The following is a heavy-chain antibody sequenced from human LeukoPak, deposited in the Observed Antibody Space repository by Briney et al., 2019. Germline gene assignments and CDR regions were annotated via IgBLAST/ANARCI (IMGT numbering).Heavy chain of an antibody. D-gene: IGHD1-26*01. CDR1: GGSISSYY. CDR3: ARIVGATGHYYFDY. J-gene: IGHJ4*02. Sequence: KPSETLSLTCTVSGGSISSYYWSWIRQPAGKGLEWIGRIYTSGSSNYNPSLKSRVTMSVDTSKNQFSLKLSSVTAADTAVYYCARIVGATGHYYFDYWGQGTLVTVSS. CDR2: IYTSGSS. V-gene: IGHV4-4*07.